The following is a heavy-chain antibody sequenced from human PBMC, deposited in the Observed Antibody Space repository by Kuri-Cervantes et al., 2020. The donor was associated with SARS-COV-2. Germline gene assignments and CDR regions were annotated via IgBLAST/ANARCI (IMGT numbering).Heavy chain of an antibody. V-gene: IGHV1-3*01. Sequence: ASVKVSCKASGYTFTSYAMNWVRQAPGQGLEWMGWINAGNGNTKYSQKFQGRVTITRDTSSSTAYMELSSLRSEDTAVYYCAREVYSSGYNYAFDTWGQGTMVTVSS. CDR2: INAGNGNT. CDR1: GYTFTSYA. CDR3: AREVYSSGYNYAFDT. D-gene: IGHD3-22*01. J-gene: IGHJ3*02.